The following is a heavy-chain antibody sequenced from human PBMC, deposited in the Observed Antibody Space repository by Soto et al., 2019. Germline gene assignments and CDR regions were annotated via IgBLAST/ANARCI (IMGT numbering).Heavy chain of an antibody. CDR3: ARGPRIEAAGTWYYYMDV. CDR2: MTSTSGNT. J-gene: IGHJ6*03. V-gene: IGHV1-8*01. Sequence: QVQLVQSGAEVKKPGASLKVSCKASGYTFTSYDINWVRQATGQGLEWMGWMTSTSGNTGYAQKFQGRVTMTRNTSLSTAYMELSSLRSEDTDVYYCARGPRIEAAGTWYYYMDVWGKGTTVTVSS. CDR1: GYTFTSYD. D-gene: IGHD6-13*01.